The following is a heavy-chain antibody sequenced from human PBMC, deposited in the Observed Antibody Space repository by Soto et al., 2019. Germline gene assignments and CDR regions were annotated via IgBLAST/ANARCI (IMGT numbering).Heavy chain of an antibody. CDR1: GYTFTSFG. CDR3: ATRSPAFDY. CDR2: ITTDKGKT. Sequence: GPGVKKPGASVKVSCKTSGYTFTSFGISWVRQAPGQGLEWMGWITTDKGKTNYAKKFQGRATMTTDTSTSTAYMELRSLRSDDTAVYYCATRSPAFDYWGQGTLVTVSS. V-gene: IGHV1-18*01. J-gene: IGHJ4*02.